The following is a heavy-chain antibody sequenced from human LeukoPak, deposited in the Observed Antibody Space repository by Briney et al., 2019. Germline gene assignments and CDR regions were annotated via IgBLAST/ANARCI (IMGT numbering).Heavy chain of an antibody. V-gene: IGHV4-59*01. CDR3: ARADNGDYV. J-gene: IGHJ4*02. CDR2: IYYSGST. Sequence: SETLSLTCTVSGVSISSYHWSWIRQPPGKGLEWIGHIYYSGSTNYNPSLKSRVNISVDTSKNQFSLKLSSVTAADTAVYYCARADNGDYVWGQGTLVTVSS. CDR1: GVSISSYH. D-gene: IGHD4-17*01.